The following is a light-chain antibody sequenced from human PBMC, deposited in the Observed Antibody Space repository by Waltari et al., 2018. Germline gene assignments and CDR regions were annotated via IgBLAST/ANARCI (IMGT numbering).Light chain of an antibody. CDR1: SSDAGGYNY. J-gene: IGLJ2*01. Sequence: QSALTQPASVSGSPGQSITISCTGTSSDAGGYNYVSWYQKHPGKAPKLLIYDVSNRPSGVSNRFSASKSGNTASLIISGLQAEDEADYYCSSYTSSTTLLLIFGGGTKLTVL. CDR3: SSYTSSTTLLLI. CDR2: DVS. V-gene: IGLV2-14*03.